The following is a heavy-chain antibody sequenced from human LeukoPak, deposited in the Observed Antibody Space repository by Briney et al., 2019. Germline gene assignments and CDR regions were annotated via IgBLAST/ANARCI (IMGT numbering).Heavy chain of an antibody. Sequence: PGGSLRLSCAASGFTFSSYGMGWVRQAPGKGLEWVSTLSGSGGTTYYADSVKGRFTISRDNSKNTLYLQMNSLRAEDTAVYYCARDLGCSGGSCYSGWFDPWGQGTLVTVSS. V-gene: IGHV3-23*01. D-gene: IGHD2-15*01. CDR1: GFTFSSYG. J-gene: IGHJ5*02. CDR3: ARDLGCSGGSCYSGWFDP. CDR2: LSGSGGTT.